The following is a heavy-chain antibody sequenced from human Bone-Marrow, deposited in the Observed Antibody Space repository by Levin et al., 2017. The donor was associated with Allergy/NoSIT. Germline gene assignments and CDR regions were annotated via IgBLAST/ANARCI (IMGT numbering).Heavy chain of an antibody. CDR2: ISGGGGSI. CDR3: ASYTAGSFYYGMDV. CDR1: RFTFNTYA. V-gene: IGHV3-23*01. Sequence: HPGGSLRLSCADSRFTFNTYAMTWVRQAPGKGLEWVAAISGGGGSIYSADSVKGRFTISRDNSKNTLYLQMNSLRVEDTAVYYCASYTAGSFYYGMDVWGHGTTVIVSS. J-gene: IGHJ6*02. D-gene: IGHD6-13*01.